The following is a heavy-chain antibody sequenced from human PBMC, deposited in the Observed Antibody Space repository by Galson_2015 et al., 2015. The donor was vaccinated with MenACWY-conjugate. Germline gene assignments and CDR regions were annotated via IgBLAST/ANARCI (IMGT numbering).Heavy chain of an antibody. Sequence: SLRLSCAASGFTFSTYNMNWVRQAPGKGLEWVSYISSSTRTIYYADSVKGRFTISRDNAKNSLYLQMNSLRAEDTAVYYCARRGVVRGVILDFDYWGQGTLVTVSS. CDR2: ISSSTRTI. D-gene: IGHD3-10*01. CDR3: ARRGVVRGVILDFDY. CDR1: GFTFSTYN. J-gene: IGHJ4*02. V-gene: IGHV3-48*01.